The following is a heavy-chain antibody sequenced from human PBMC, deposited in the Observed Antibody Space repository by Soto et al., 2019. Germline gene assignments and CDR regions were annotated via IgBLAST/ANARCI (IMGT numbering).Heavy chain of an antibody. D-gene: IGHD4-17*01. CDR2: VSYIGST. V-gene: IGHV4-59*02. J-gene: IGHJ6*02. CDR3: ARYGYYFYGLDV. CDR1: GGSVSSYF. Sequence: SETLSLTCTVSGGSVSSYFWIWVRQPPGKGLVWFGYVSYIGSTSYTPSLKSRVTLSADTSKNHFSLKLRSVTVADTAVYYCARYGYYFYGLDVWGQGTTVTVSS.